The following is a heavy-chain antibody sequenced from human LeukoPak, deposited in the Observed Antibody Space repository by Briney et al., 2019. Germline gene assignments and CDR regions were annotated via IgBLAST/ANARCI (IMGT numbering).Heavy chain of an antibody. CDR1: GFTFSNYW. CDR3: ARDGDGDRDLDY. Sequence: PGGSLRLSCAASGFTFSNYWMHWVRQAPGKGLVWVSHINSDGSTTSYADSVKGRFTISRDNAKNTLYLQMGSLRAEDTAVYYCARDGDGDRDLDYWGQGTLVTVSS. D-gene: IGHD5-24*01. J-gene: IGHJ4*02. V-gene: IGHV3-74*01. CDR2: INSDGSTT.